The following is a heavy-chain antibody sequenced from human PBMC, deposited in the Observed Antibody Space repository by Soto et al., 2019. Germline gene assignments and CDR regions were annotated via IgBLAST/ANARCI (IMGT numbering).Heavy chain of an antibody. V-gene: IGHV3-30*03. D-gene: IGHD4-17*01. J-gene: IGHJ4*02. Sequence: GGSLRLSCAASGFTFSAYGIHWVRQAPGKGLEWVAVISHDGSNTNYADSVKGRFTFSRDNSKDTVYLQMNSLRAEDTAVYYCARDGGYGDSYFDYWGQGTLVTVSS. CDR1: GFTFSAYG. CDR3: ARDGGYGDSYFDY. CDR2: ISHDGSNT.